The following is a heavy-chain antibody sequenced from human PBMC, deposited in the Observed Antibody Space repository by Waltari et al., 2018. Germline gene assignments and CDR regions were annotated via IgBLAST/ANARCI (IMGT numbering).Heavy chain of an antibody. CDR3: ARSRNWEGFDY. D-gene: IGHD7-27*01. CDR2: INHSGST. CDR1: GGPFSGYY. J-gene: IGHJ4*02. V-gene: IGHV4-34*01. Sequence: QVQLQQWGAGLLKLSETLSLTCAVYGGPFSGYYWSWIRQPPGKGLEWIGEINHSGSTNYNPSLKSRVTISVDTSKNQFSLKLSSVTAADTAVYYCARSRNWEGFDYWGQGTLVTVSS.